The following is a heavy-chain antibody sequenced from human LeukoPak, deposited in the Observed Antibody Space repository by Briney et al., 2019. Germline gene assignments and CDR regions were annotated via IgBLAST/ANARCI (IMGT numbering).Heavy chain of an antibody. V-gene: IGHV3-21*01. CDR2: ISSSSSYI. CDR1: GFTFSSYS. Sequence: GGSLRLSCAASGFTFSSYSMNWVRQAPGKGLEWVSSISSSSSYIYYADSVKGRFTISRDNAKNSLYLQMNSLRAEDTAVYYCARDHHLYYYDSSGYRSHDASDIWGQGTMVTVSS. J-gene: IGHJ3*02. D-gene: IGHD3-22*01. CDR3: ARDHHLYYYDSSGYRSHDASDI.